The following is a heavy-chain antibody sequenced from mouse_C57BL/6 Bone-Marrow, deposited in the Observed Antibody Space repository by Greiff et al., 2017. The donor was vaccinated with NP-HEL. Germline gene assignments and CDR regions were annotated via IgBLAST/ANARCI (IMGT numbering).Heavy chain of an antibody. CDR2: IDPETGGT. D-gene: IGHD2-4*01. V-gene: IGHV1-15*01. Sequence: QVQLKESGAELVRPGASVTLSCKASGYTFTDYEMHWVKQTPVHGLEWIGAIDPETGGTAYNQKFKGKAILTADKSSSTAYMELRSLTSEDSAVYYCTRRIYYDYDGEDFDYWGQGTTLTVSS. J-gene: IGHJ2*01. CDR1: GYTFTDYE. CDR3: TRRIYYDYDGEDFDY.